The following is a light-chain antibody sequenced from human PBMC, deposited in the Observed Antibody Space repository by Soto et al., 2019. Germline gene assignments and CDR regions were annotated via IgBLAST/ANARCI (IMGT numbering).Light chain of an antibody. Sequence: EIVLTQSPGTLSLSPGERATLSCRASQSVSRSFLAWYQQNPGQAPRLLIYGASSRATGIPDRFSGSGSGTDFTLTISRLEPEDFAVYFWQQHDSSPRPFGQGTKVEIK. CDR2: GAS. CDR3: QQHDSSPRP. J-gene: IGKJ1*01. CDR1: QSVSRSF. V-gene: IGKV3-20*01.